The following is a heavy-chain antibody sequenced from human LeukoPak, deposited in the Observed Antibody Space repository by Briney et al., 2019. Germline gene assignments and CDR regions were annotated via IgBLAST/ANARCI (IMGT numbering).Heavy chain of an antibody. CDR2: INPNSGGT. Sequence: GASVKVSCKASGYTFTVYYMHWVRQAPGQGLEWMGWINPNSGGTNYAQKFQGRVTMTRDTSISTAYMELSRLRSDDTAVYYCARVVSDIVVVPAAIPVIDYWGQGTLVTVSS. V-gene: IGHV1-2*02. J-gene: IGHJ4*02. CDR3: ARVVSDIVVVPAAIPVIDY. CDR1: GYTFTVYY. D-gene: IGHD2-2*01.